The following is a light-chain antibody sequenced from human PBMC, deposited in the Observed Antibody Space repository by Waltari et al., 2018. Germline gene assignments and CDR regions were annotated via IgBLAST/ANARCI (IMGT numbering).Light chain of an antibody. CDR2: VNSDGSH. Sequence: QLVLTQSPSASASLGASVKLTCTLSSGHSTNIIAWHQQQPGKGPRYLMKVNSDGSHSKGDQIPDRFSGSSSGAEHYLTISSLQSEDEADYYCQTGGHGTWVFGGGTKLNVL. J-gene: IGLJ3*02. CDR3: QTGGHGTWV. CDR1: SGHSTNI. V-gene: IGLV4-69*01.